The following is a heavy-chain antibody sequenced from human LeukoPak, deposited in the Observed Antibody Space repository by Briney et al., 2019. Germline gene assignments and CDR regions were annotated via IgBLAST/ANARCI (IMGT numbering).Heavy chain of an antibody. Sequence: SVKVSFKASGGTFSSYTISWVRQAPGQGLEWMGRIIPILGIANYAQKFQGRVTITADKSTSTAYMELSSLRSEDTAVYYCARVRTYYYDSSGYRRGLFDYWGQGTLVTVSS. D-gene: IGHD3-22*01. CDR1: GGTFSSYT. CDR2: IIPILGIA. V-gene: IGHV1-69*02. CDR3: ARVRTYYYDSSGYRRGLFDY. J-gene: IGHJ4*02.